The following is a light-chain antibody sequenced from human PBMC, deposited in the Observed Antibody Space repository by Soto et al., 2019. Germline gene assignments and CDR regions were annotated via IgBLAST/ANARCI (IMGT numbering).Light chain of an antibody. CDR1: ESVSTN. J-gene: IGKJ5*01. CDR2: GAS. V-gene: IGKV3-15*01. CDR3: QQYNNWPIT. Sequence: EIEMTKYQATLSLAPGERVTLSCRASESVSTNLAWYQQKAGQAPRLLIYGASTRATGIPARFSGSGSGTEFTLTISSLQSEDFEIYYCQQYNNWPITFGQGRRLEI.